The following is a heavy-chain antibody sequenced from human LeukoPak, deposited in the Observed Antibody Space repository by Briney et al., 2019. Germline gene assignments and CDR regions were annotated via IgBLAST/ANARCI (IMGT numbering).Heavy chain of an antibody. Sequence: PGGSLRLSCAASGFTFSDYSMNWVRQAPGKGLEWVSSISASSNYIYYADSVKGRFTISRDNAKNSLYLQMSSLRAEDTAVYYCAKDYDSSGYYSAFGAWGQGTLVTVSS. D-gene: IGHD3-22*01. J-gene: IGHJ4*02. CDR3: AKDYDSSGYYSAFGA. V-gene: IGHV3-21*04. CDR2: ISASSNYI. CDR1: GFTFSDYS.